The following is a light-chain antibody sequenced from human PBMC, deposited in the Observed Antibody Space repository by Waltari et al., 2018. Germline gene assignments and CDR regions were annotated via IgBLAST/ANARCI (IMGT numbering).Light chain of an antibody. CDR2: TNY. J-gene: IGLJ2*01. CDR3: SAWDDSLNGVV. Sequence: QSVLTQPPSASGTPGQRVSISCSGSSSNIGRNNVNWYQQLPGTAPQLLIFTNYRRPSGVPDRFSGSKSGTSASLAISGLQSEDEADYYCSAWDDSLNGVVFGGGTKLTVL. CDR1: SSNIGRNN. V-gene: IGLV1-44*01.